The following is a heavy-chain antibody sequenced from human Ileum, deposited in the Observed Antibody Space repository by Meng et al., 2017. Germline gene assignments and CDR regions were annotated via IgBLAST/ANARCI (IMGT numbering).Heavy chain of an antibody. CDR1: AGFSSRNTYY. CDR3: GRAPDY. CDR2: MYYSGST. V-gene: IGHV4-39*07. J-gene: IGHJ4*02. Sequence: QLQLPEPRPGLVYPSGARSRACSVYAGFSSRNTYYWGWIRQPPGKGLEWIGSMYYSGSTYYNPSLKNRVTISSDLSTNQVYLKLNFVTAADTAVYYCGRAPDYWGQGTLVTVSS.